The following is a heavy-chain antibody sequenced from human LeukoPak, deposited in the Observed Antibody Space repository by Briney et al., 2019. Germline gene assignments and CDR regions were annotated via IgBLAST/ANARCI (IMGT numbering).Heavy chain of an antibody. CDR2: INEDGSVE. CDR1: GFTFSRLW. V-gene: IGHV3-7*01. J-gene: IGHJ4*02. Sequence: GGSLRLSCAASGFTFSRLWMSWVRQAPGKGLEWVAKINEDGSVEYYVDSVKGRVTISRDNAKTSVSLQLNSLRVEDTAVYYCAKGGWLDNWGQGTLVIVSS. CDR3: AKGGWLDN. D-gene: IGHD1-26*01.